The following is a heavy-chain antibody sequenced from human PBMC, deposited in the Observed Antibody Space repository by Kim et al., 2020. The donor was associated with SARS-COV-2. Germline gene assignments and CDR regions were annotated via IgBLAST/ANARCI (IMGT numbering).Heavy chain of an antibody. Sequence: SSTKYYADSVKGPFTTSRDTAKNSLYLQMSSLRDEDTAVYYCAREHDIWAGWGQGTLVTVS. CDR3: AREHDIWAG. V-gene: IGHV3-48*02. J-gene: IGHJ4*02. D-gene: IGHD3-9*01. CDR2: SSTK.